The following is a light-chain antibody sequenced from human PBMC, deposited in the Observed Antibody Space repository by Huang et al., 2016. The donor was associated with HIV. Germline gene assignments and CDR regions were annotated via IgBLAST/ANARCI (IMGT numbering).Light chain of an antibody. CDR3: QQYNSYPLT. CDR2: RAS. Sequence: DIQMTQSPSTLSASVGDRVTITCRASQSISSWLAWYQQKPGKAPKLLIYRASSLETGVPSRFSGSGSETEFTLTISTLQPDDFAIYYCQQYNSYPLTFGGGTKVEIK. CDR1: QSISSW. V-gene: IGKV1-5*03. J-gene: IGKJ4*01.